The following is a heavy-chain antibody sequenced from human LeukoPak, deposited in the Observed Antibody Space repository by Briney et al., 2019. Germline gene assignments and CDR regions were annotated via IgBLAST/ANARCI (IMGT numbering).Heavy chain of an antibody. Sequence: PGGPLRLSCAASGFTFSSYAMSWVRQAPGKGLEWVSAISGSGGSTYYADSVKGRFTISRDNSKNTLYLQMNSLRAEDTAVYYCAKDPQYYYDSIGYSFDYWGQGTLVTVSS. V-gene: IGHV3-23*01. CDR2: ISGSGGST. CDR3: AKDPQYYYDSIGYSFDY. J-gene: IGHJ4*02. D-gene: IGHD3-22*01. CDR1: GFTFSSYA.